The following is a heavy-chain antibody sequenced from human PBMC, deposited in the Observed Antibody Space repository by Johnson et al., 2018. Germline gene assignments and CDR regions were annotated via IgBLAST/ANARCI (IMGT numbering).Heavy chain of an antibody. CDR1: GFTFDDYA. J-gene: IGHJ3*02. Sequence: VQLVESGGVVVQPGGSLRLSCAASGFTFDDYAMHWVRQAPGKGLEWVSGISWNSGRIGYADSVKGRLTISRDNAQDTLYLQMNRLRAEDTAVYYCARDSPVHSSRAFDIWGQGTMVTVSS. D-gene: IGHD2-15*01. CDR3: ARDSPVHSSRAFDI. CDR2: ISWNSGRI. V-gene: IGHV3-9*01.